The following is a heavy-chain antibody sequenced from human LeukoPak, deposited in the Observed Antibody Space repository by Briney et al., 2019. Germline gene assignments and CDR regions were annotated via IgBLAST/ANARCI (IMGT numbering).Heavy chain of an antibody. CDR1: GYTFTSYD. D-gene: IGHD6-13*01. J-gene: IGHJ5*02. Sequence: ASVKVSCKASGYTFTSYDINWVRQATGRGLEWMGWINPNSGNTGYAQKFQGRVTITRNTSISTAYMELSSLRSEDTAVYYCARGKRSSSHNWFDPWGQGTLVTVSS. CDR3: ARGKRSSSHNWFDP. V-gene: IGHV1-8*03. CDR2: INPNSGNT.